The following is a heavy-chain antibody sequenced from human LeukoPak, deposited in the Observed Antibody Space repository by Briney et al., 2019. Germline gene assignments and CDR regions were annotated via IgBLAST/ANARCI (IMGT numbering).Heavy chain of an antibody. CDR1: GFTFNSYA. D-gene: IGHD6-13*01. CDR3: ALQRTLWQQLLDY. CDR2: ISGSGDST. J-gene: IGHJ4*02. V-gene: IGHV3-23*01. Sequence: GGSLRLSCAASGFTFNSYAMTWVRQAPGKGLEWVSTISGSGDSTYYADSVKGRFTISRDNFKSTLYLQMNSLRAEDTAVYYCALQRTLWQQLLDYWGQGTLVTVSS.